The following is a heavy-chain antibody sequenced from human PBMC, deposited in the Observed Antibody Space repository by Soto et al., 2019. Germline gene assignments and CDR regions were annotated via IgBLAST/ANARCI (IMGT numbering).Heavy chain of an antibody. Sequence: QVQLVESGGGVVQPGRSLRLSCAPSGFTFSSYGMHWARQAPGKGLEWVAVIWYDGSNKVYADSVKGRFTISQDNSKNTLYLQMNSLRADDTAVYYCARDLYGDYGALDTCGQGTMVTFSS. CDR3: ARDLYGDYGALDT. V-gene: IGHV3-33*01. CDR1: GFTFSSYG. J-gene: IGHJ3*02. CDR2: IWYDGSNK. D-gene: IGHD4-17*01.